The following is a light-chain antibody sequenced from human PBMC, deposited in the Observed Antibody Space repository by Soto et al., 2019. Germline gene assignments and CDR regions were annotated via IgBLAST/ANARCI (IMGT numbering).Light chain of an antibody. J-gene: IGKJ2*01. CDR3: QHCSEWPPYT. Sequence: EIVMTQSPATLSVSPGGRATVSCRASQSIRRYLAWYQQKPGQAPRLLIYGASTRATGISARFSGSGSGTDFSLTITGLLSEDSAVYYCQHCSEWPPYTFGQGTKLEI. CDR2: GAS. V-gene: IGKV3-15*01. CDR1: QSIRRY.